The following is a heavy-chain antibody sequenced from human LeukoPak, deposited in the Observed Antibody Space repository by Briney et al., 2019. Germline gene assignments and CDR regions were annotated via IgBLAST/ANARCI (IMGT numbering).Heavy chain of an antibody. CDR2: ITGNGATT. D-gene: IGHD1-26*01. J-gene: IGHJ3*02. CDR3: AKGGGSYSFLRDAFDI. V-gene: IGHV3-23*01. CDR1: GFSFSNYG. Sequence: GGSLRLSCAASGFSFSNYGMNWVRQAPGKGLEWVSGITGNGATTYYADSVKGRFTISRDNSKNTLYLQMNSLRAEDTAVYYCAKGGGSYSFLRDAFDIWGQGTMVTVSS.